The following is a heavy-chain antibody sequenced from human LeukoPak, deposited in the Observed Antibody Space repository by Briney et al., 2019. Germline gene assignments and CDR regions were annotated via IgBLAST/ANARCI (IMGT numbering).Heavy chain of an antibody. CDR3: ATLDSYYDNSGRPLIPD. V-gene: IGHV1-24*01. D-gene: IGHD3-22*01. J-gene: IGHJ4*02. CDR2: FNREDAGP. CDR1: GYTLTYFS. Sequence: ASVKVSCNISGYTLTYFSMHWVRQAPGKALEWVGGFNREDAGPIYAPHFRGRVTVTEDTSTDTAYMELSSLRSEDTAVYFCATLDSYYDNSGRPLIPDWGQGTLVTVCS.